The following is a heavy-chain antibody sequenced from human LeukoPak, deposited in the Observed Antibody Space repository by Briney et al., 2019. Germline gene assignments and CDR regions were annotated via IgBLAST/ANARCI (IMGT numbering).Heavy chain of an antibody. CDR3: ARLGSSTFWNFDL. Sequence: SETLSLTCTVSGASITSTNSYWAWIRQPPGKEPEWVGTIHYGGTTYYSPSLKSRLTISIDTSKNQFSLRLTSVTAADTAVYYCARLGSSTFWNFDLWGRGTLVSVSS. CDR1: GASITSTNSY. CDR2: IHYGGTT. V-gene: IGHV4-39*01. J-gene: IGHJ2*01. D-gene: IGHD5-12*01.